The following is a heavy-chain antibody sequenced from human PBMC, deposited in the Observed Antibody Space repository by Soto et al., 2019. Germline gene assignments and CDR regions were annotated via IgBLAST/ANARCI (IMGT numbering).Heavy chain of an antibody. J-gene: IGHJ5*02. CDR3: ALYYDFWSGYSDPTHNWFAP. CDR2: IYWNDDK. CDR1: GFSLSTSGVG. Sequence: GPTLVNPTQTLTLTCTFSGFSLSTSGVGVGWIRQPPGKALEWLALIYWNDDKRYSPSLKSRLTITKDTSKNQVVLTMTNMDPVDTATYYCALYYDFWSGYSDPTHNWFAPWGQGTLVTVSS. D-gene: IGHD3-3*01. V-gene: IGHV2-5*01.